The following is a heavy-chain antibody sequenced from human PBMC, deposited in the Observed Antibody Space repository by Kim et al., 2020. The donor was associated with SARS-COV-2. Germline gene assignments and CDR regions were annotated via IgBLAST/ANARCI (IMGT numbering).Heavy chain of an antibody. D-gene: IGHD6-19*01. J-gene: IGHJ6*02. Sequence: VKGRFTNSRDNAKNALYLQMNSLRAEDTAVYYCASGAVAATYYYYGMDVWGQGTTVTVSS. V-gene: IGHV3-11*03. CDR3: ASGAVAATYYYYGMDV.